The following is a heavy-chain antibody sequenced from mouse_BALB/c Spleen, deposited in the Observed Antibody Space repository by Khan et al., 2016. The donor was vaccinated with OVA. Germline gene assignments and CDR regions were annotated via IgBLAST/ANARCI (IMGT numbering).Heavy chain of an antibody. Sequence: VQLQQSGTVLARPGASVKMSCKASGYSFTNYWMHWVKQRPGQVLEWVGTIYPENSDTRYNQKFKGKAKLTAVTSASTAYMELSSLTGEDSAVYYCTRSYDSYYLDYWGQGTTLTVSS. CDR2: IYPENSDT. J-gene: IGHJ2*01. D-gene: IGHD2-4*01. V-gene: IGHV1-5*01. CDR3: TRSYDSYYLDY. CDR1: GYSFTNYW.